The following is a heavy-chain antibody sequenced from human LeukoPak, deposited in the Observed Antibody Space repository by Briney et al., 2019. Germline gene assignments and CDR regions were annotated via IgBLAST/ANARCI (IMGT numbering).Heavy chain of an antibody. V-gene: IGHV3-30-3*01. CDR2: ISYDGSNK. CDR1: GFTFSSYA. CDR3: ARTYYDSSGYSPIPSDY. J-gene: IGHJ4*02. Sequence: GGSLRLSCAASGFTFSSYAMHWVRQAPGKGLEWVAVISYDGSNKYYADSVKGRFTISRDNSKNTPYLQMNSLRAEDTAVYYCARTYYDSSGYSPIPSDYWGQGTLVTVSS. D-gene: IGHD3-22*01.